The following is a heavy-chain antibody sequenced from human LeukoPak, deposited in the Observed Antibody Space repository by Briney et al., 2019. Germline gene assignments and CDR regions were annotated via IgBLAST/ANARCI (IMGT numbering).Heavy chain of an antibody. V-gene: IGHV4-34*01. CDR3: ARGPRYYGSGSYYS. CDR2: INHSGST. D-gene: IGHD3-10*01. Sequence: SETLSLTCAVYGGPFSGYYWSWIRQPPGKGLEWIGEINHSGSTNYNPSLKSRVTISVDTSKNQFSLKLSSVTAADTAVYYCARGPRYYGSGSYYSWGQGTLVTVSS. CDR1: GGPFSGYY. J-gene: IGHJ4*02.